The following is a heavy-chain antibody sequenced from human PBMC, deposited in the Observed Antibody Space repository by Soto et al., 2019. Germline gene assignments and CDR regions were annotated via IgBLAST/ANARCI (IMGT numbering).Heavy chain of an antibody. CDR3: ARTMTTVDH. V-gene: IGHV4-30-4*01. CDR2: IYYSGST. CDR1: GGSFTGVDSY. D-gene: IGHD4-17*01. Sequence: VSLRGSGPGWLNPYQTLSPPAPFLGGSFTGVDSYWSGFGRPPGKGLEWIGYIYYSGSTYYNPSLKSRITISVDTSKNQFSLKLSSVTAADTAVYYCARTMTTVDHWGQGTLVTVSS. J-gene: IGHJ4*02.